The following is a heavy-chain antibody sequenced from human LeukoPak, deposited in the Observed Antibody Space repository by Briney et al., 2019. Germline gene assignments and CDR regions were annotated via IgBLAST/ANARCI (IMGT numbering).Heavy chain of an antibody. Sequence: GGSLRLSCAASGFTFSSYGMHWVRQAPGKGLEWVAVIWYDGSNKYYADSVKGRFTISRDNSKNTLYLQVNSLRAEDTAVYYCARDLESFDIWGQGTMVTVSS. V-gene: IGHV3-33*01. CDR2: IWYDGSNK. CDR1: GFTFSSYG. J-gene: IGHJ3*02. CDR3: ARDLESFDI.